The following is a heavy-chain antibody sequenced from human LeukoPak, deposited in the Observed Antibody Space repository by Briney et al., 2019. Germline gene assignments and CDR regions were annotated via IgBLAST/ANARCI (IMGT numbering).Heavy chain of an antibody. V-gene: IGHV4-34*01. CDR2: INHSGST. CDR1: GGSFSGYY. Sequence: PSETLSLTCAVYGGSFSGYYGSWIRQPPGKGLEWIGEINHSGSTNYNPSLMSRVTISVDTSKNQFSLKLSSVTAADTAVYYCSMDSSGYYYTASDYWGQGTLVTVSS. CDR3: SMDSSGYYYTASDY. D-gene: IGHD3-22*01. J-gene: IGHJ4*02.